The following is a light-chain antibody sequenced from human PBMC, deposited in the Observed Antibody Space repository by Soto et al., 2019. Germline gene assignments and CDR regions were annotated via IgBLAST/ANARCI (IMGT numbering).Light chain of an antibody. CDR2: AAS. CDR1: QSIGRY. CDR3: QQYYSYPWT. V-gene: IGKV1-8*01. J-gene: IGKJ1*01. Sequence: IQMTQSPSTLSASVGDRVTITCRASQSIGRYLNWYQQKPGKAPKLLIYAASTLQSGVPSRFSGSGSGTDFTLTISCLQSEDFATYYCQQYYSYPWTFGQGTKVDIK.